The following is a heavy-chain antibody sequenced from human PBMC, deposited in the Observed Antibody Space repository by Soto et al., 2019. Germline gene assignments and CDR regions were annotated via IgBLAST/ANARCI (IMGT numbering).Heavy chain of an antibody. Sequence: QLQLRESGPGLVKPSETLSLTCSVSGGSVSISTYYWAWVRQTPGKGLKWLGSILHSGSTYYNPSLTSRLNLSVDTSEDQFSQNLSSVTATDTGVYYCGTLTAAMYFYGSDVWGPGTTVTVSS. J-gene: IGHJ6*02. CDR3: GTLTAAMYFYGSDV. CDR1: GGSVSISTYY. D-gene: IGHD2-2*01. CDR2: ILHSGST. V-gene: IGHV4-39*01.